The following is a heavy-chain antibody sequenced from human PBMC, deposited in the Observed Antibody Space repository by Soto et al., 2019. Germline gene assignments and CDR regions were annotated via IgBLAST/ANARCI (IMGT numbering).Heavy chain of an antibody. J-gene: IGHJ3*02. V-gene: IGHV3-48*01. Sequence: EVQLVESGGGLVQPGGSLRLSCAASGFSFSEYSLNWVRQAPGRGLEWVSYISGSSTIYYADSVKGRFTISRDNAKNSLYLQMTGLRAEDTAVYYCERDQGYIDSFPLDIWGQGTVVTVSS. D-gene: IGHD3-9*01. CDR2: ISGSSTI. CDR3: ERDQGYIDSFPLDI. CDR1: GFSFSEYS.